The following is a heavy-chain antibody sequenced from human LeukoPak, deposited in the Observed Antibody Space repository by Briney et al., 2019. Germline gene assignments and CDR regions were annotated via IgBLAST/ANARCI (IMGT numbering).Heavy chain of an antibody. CDR2: INSDGSST. D-gene: IGHD2-2*02. CDR3: ARSCSSNSCYSCDY. J-gene: IGHJ4*02. CDR1: GFTFRSYW. V-gene: IGHV3-74*01. Sequence: PGGSLRLSCAASGFTFRSYWMHWVRQAPGKGLVGVSRINSDGSSTNYVDSVKGRFTISRDNAKNTLYPHMNSLRAEDTAVYYCARSCSSNSCYSCDYWGQGTLVTVSS.